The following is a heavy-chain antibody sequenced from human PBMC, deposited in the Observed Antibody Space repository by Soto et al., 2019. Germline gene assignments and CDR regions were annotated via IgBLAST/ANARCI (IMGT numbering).Heavy chain of an antibody. CDR3: ARGVYDFWNGHPKRLDY. CDR1: GFTFSGSA. V-gene: IGHV3-73*01. CDR2: IRSKANSYAT. D-gene: IGHD3-3*01. J-gene: IGHJ4*02. Sequence: GGSLRLSCAASGFTFSGSAMHWVRQASGKGLEWVGRIRSKANSYATAYAVSVKGRFTISRDDSRNTAYLQMNSLKTEDTAVYYCARGVYDFWNGHPKRLDYWGQGTVVTVSS.